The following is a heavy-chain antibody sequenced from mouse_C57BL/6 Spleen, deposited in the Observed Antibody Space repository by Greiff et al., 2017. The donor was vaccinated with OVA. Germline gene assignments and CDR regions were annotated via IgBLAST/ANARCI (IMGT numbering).Heavy chain of an antibody. CDR1: GYTFTDYY. CDR2: INPNNGGT. CDR3: ARSQGDY. J-gene: IGHJ2*01. V-gene: IGHV1-26*01. Sequence: EVQLQQSGPELVKPGASVKISCKASGYTFTDYYMNWVKQSHGKSLEWIGDINPNNGGTSYNQKFKGKATLTVDKSSSTAYMELRSLTSEDSAVYYCARSQGDYWGQGTTLTVSS.